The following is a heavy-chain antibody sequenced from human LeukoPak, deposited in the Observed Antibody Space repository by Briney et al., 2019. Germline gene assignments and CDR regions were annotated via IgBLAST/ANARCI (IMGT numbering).Heavy chain of an antibody. V-gene: IGHV3-30*04. Sequence: PGRSLRLSCEASRFTFSAYVMHWVRQAPGKGLECVAVISNDGNEKYYADSVKGRFSISRDNSKNTLYLQMSSLRTEDTAVYYCVRDGGYTGGWTYGAGDYWGQGTLVTVSS. CDR1: RFTFSAYV. J-gene: IGHJ4*01. CDR2: ISNDGNEK. D-gene: IGHD2-8*02. CDR3: VRDGGYTGGWTYGAGDY.